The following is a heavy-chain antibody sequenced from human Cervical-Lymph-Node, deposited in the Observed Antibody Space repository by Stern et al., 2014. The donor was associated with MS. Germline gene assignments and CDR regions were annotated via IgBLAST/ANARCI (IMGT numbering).Heavy chain of an antibody. V-gene: IGHV1-69*01. Sequence: MQLVESGAEMKKPGSSVKVSCKASGGTFSNYAFNWVRQAPGQGLEWMGLIIPIYGTPNYAQKFQGRVTIIADESTVYMELTSLRSEDAAMYYCAISHPPRWGQGTMVTVSS. J-gene: IGHJ3*01. CDR2: IIPIYGTP. CDR3: AISHPPR. CDR1: GGTFSNYA.